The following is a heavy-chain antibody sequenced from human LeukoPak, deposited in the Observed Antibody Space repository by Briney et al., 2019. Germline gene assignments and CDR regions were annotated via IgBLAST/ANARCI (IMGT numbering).Heavy chain of an antibody. V-gene: IGHV3-23*01. D-gene: IGHD3-3*01. J-gene: IGHJ4*02. CDR1: GFTFSSYA. Sequence: GGSLRLSCAASGFTFSSYAMSWVRQAPGKGLEWVSAISGSGGSTYYADSVKGRFTISRDNSKNTLYLQMNSLRAEDTAVYYCAKGGETIFGVVIHFYFDYWGQGTLVTVSS. CDR3: AKGGETIFGVVIHFYFDY. CDR2: ISGSGGST.